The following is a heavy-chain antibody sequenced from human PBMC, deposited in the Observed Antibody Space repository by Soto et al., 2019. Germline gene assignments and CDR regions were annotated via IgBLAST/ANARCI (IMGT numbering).Heavy chain of an antibody. D-gene: IGHD6-13*01. V-gene: IGHV1-18*01. CDR2: ISAYNGNT. Sequence: ASVKVSCKASGYTFTSYGISWVRQAPGQGLEWMGWISAYNGNTNYAQKLQGRVTMTTDTSTSTAYMELRSLRSDDTAVYYCARLRIAAASNWFDPWGQGTLVTVSS. J-gene: IGHJ5*02. CDR1: GYTFTSYG. CDR3: ARLRIAAASNWFDP.